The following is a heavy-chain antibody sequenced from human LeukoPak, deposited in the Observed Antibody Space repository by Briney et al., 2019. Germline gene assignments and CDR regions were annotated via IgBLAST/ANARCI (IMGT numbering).Heavy chain of an antibody. J-gene: IGHJ4*02. V-gene: IGHV3-7*02. CDR1: GFTFSKYG. D-gene: IGHD3-22*01. Sequence: GGSLRLSCAASGFTFSKYGMSWVRQAPGKGLEWVANIKQDGSEKYYVDSVKGRFTISRDNAKNSLYLQMNSLRAEDTAVYYCATNLNYDREFDYWGQGTLVTVSS. CDR2: IKQDGSEK. CDR3: ATNLNYDREFDY.